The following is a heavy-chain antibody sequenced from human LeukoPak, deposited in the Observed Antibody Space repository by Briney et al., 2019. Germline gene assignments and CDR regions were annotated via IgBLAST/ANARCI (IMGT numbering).Heavy chain of an antibody. CDR1: GGSFSGDY. CDR2: INHSGST. V-gene: IGHV4-34*01. Sequence: PSETLSLTCAVSGGSFSGDYWSWVRQPPGKGLEWSGEINHSGSTNYNPSLKSRVTISVDTSKNQFSLKLSSVTAADTAFYYCASQGHHGKIVGTTLSYFYMDVWGKGTTVTVSS. CDR3: ASQGHHGKIVGTTLSYFYMDV. D-gene: IGHD1-26*01. J-gene: IGHJ6*03.